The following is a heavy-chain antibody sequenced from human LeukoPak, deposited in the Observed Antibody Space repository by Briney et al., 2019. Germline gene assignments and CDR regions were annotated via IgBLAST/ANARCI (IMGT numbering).Heavy chain of an antibody. D-gene: IGHD6-19*01. CDR3: ARESSSGWRTTDY. CDR2: IYYSGST. CDR1: GGSISSSSYY. J-gene: IGHJ4*02. Sequence: SETLSLTCTVSGGSISSSSYYWGWIRQPPGKGLEWIGSIYYSGSTYYNPSLKSRVTISVDTSKNQFSLKLSSVTAADTAVYYCARESSSGWRTTDYWGQGTLVTVSS. V-gene: IGHV4-39*07.